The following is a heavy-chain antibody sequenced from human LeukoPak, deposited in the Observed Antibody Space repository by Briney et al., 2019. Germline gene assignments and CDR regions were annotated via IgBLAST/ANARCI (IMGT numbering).Heavy chain of an antibody. Sequence: PGGSLRLSCAASGFTFSNAWMSWVRQAPGKGLEWVSYISSSSSTIYYAESVKGRFTISRDNAKNSLYLQMNSLRAEDTAVYYCARPRHDSSAPFDYWGQGTLVTVSS. V-gene: IGHV3-48*04. CDR3: ARPRHDSSAPFDY. D-gene: IGHD3-22*01. CDR1: GFTFSNAW. J-gene: IGHJ4*02. CDR2: ISSSSSTI.